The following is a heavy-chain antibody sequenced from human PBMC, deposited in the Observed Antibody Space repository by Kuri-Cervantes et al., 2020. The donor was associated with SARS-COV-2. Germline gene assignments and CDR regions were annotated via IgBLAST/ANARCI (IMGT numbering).Heavy chain of an antibody. CDR1: GFTFSNAW. D-gene: IGHD7-27*01. CDR3: TATGPFDY. V-gene: IGHV3-15*01. J-gene: IGHJ4*02. Sequence: GESLKISCAASGFTFSNAWMSWVRQAPGKGLEWVGRIKSKTDGGTTDYAAPGKGRFTIARDDSKNTLYLQMNSLKTEDTAVYYCTATGPFDYWGQGTLVTVSS. CDR2: IKSKTDGGTT.